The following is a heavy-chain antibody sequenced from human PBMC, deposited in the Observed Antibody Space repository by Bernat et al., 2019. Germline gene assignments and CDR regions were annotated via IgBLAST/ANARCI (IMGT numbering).Heavy chain of an antibody. J-gene: IGHJ3*02. CDR2: ISSGGNYQ. D-gene: IGHD4-17*01. Sequence: QVQLVESGGGVVQPGRSLRLSCAASGFTFSSYGMHWVRQAPGKGLEWVAVISSGGNYQYYAVSVRGRFTISRDNPKNTVYLQMNSLTAEETAVYYCANVYGDYARGGFDIWGQGTLVTVSS. CDR3: ANVYGDYARGGFDI. CDR1: GFTFSSYG. V-gene: IGHV3-30*18.